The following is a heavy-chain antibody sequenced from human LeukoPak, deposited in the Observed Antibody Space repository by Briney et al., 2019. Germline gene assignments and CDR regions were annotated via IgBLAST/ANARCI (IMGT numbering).Heavy chain of an antibody. J-gene: IGHJ4*02. D-gene: IGHD6-19*01. CDR2: IRSKAYGGTT. Sequence: GGSLRLSCTASGFTFGDYAMSWVRQAPGKGLEWVGFIRSKAYGGTTEYAASVKGRFTISRDDSKSIAYLQMNSLKTEDTAVYYCTRVGIAVAPFDYCGQGTLVTVSS. V-gene: IGHV3-49*04. CDR1: GFTFGDYA. CDR3: TRVGIAVAPFDY.